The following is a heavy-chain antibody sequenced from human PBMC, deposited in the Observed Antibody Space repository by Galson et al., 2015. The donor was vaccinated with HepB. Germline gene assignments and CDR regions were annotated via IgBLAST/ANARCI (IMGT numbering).Heavy chain of an antibody. D-gene: IGHD1-1*01. V-gene: IGHV3-23*01. Sequence: SLRLSCAASGFTSSSHSMSWVRQAPGKGLEWVTMISGTGGTTIYAESVKGRFTISRDNSKNTLYLQMNTMRAEDTAVYYCAKRETSKTYRPLDVWGQVTTLAVSS. J-gene: IGHJ6*02. CDR1: GFTSSSHS. CDR3: AKRETSKTYRPLDV. CDR2: ISGTGGTT.